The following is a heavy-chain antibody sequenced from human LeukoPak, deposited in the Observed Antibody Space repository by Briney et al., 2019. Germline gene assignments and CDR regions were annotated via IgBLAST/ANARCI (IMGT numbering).Heavy chain of an antibody. J-gene: IGHJ6*03. D-gene: IGHD6-6*01. Sequence: PSETLSLTCAVYGGSFSGYYWSWIRQPPGKGLEWIGEINHSGSTNYNPSLKSRVTISVDTSKNQFSLKLSSVTAADTAVYYCARGSSFVPMDVWGKGTTVTASS. CDR1: GGSFSGYY. CDR3: ARGSSFVPMDV. V-gene: IGHV4-34*01. CDR2: INHSGST.